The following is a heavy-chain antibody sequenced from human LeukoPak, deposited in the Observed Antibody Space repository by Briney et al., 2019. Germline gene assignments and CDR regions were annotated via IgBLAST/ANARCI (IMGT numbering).Heavy chain of an antibody. CDR3: ARGLGRITIFGVAPGTFDY. CDR2: IYYSGST. V-gene: IGHV4-31*03. Sequence: SQTLSLTCTVSGGSISSGGYYWSRIRQHPGKGLEWIGYIYYSGSTYYNPSLKSRVTISVDTSKNQFSLRLSSVTAADTAVYYCARGLGRITIFGVAPGTFDYWGQGTLVTVSS. J-gene: IGHJ4*02. D-gene: IGHD3-3*01. CDR1: GGSISSGGYY.